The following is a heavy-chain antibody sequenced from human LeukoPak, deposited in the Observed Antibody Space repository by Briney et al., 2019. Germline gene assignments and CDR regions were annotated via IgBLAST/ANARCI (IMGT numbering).Heavy chain of an antibody. CDR2: INPSGGST. J-gene: IGHJ3*02. V-gene: IGHV1-46*01. CDR3: ARESITMITAPDAFDI. D-gene: IGHD3-22*01. CDR1: GYTFTGYY. Sequence: ASVKVSCKASGYTFTGYYIHWVRQAPGQGLEWMGIINPSGGSTSYAQKFQGRVTMTRDMSTSTVYMELSSLRSEDTAVYYCARESITMITAPDAFDIWGQGTMVTVSS.